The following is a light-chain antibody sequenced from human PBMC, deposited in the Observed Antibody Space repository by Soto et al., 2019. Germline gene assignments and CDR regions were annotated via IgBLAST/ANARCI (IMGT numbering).Light chain of an antibody. Sequence: EIVLTQSPGTLSLSPGEITTLSCRASQSVRHFAWYQQRPCQAPRVLMSDAFTRASGTPARFSGSGAGTDLTLTIRSLEPEDFAVYCGELRGDRTIYTVGQGTILEI. J-gene: IGKJ2*01. CDR1: QSVRH. CDR2: DAF. CDR3: ELRGDRTIYT. V-gene: IGKV3-11*01.